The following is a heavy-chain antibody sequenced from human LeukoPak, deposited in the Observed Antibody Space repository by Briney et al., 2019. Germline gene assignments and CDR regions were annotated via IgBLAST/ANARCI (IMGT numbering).Heavy chain of an antibody. Sequence: SETLSLTCAVYGGSFSGYYWSWIRQPPGKGLEWIGEINHSGSTNYNPSLKSRVTISVGTSKNQFSLKLSSVTAADTAVYYCASKGGSSPTYNWFDPWGQGTLVTVSS. V-gene: IGHV4-34*01. J-gene: IGHJ5*02. CDR2: INHSGST. CDR3: ASKGGSSPTYNWFDP. CDR1: GGSFSGYY. D-gene: IGHD6-13*01.